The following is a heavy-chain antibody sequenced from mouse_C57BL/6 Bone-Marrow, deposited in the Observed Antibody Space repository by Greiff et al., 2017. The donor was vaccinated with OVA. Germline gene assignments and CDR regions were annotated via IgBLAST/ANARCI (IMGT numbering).Heavy chain of an antibody. Sequence: EVHLVESGGGLVKPGGSLKLSCAASGFTFSSYAMSWVRQTPEKRLEWVATISDGGSYTYYPANVQGRFTISRGNAKNNLYLQMSHVKSEDTAMYYGASRGYAMDYWGQGTSVTVSS. CDR3: ASRGYAMDY. D-gene: IGHD3-3*01. CDR1: GFTFSSYA. CDR2: ISDGGSYT. V-gene: IGHV5-4*01. J-gene: IGHJ4*01.